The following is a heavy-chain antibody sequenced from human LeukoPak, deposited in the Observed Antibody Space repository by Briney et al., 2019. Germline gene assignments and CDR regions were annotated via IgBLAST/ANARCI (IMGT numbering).Heavy chain of an antibody. CDR2: IYYSGST. D-gene: IGHD3-22*01. CDR3: ARGKTYYDISKDAFDI. Sequence: SETLSLTRTVSSGSISSYYWSWIRQPPGKGLEWIGYIYYSGSTNYNPSLKSRVTISVDTSKNQFSLKLSSVTAADTAVYYCARGKTYYDISKDAFDIWGQGTMVTVSS. CDR1: SGSISSYY. J-gene: IGHJ3*02. V-gene: IGHV4-59*01.